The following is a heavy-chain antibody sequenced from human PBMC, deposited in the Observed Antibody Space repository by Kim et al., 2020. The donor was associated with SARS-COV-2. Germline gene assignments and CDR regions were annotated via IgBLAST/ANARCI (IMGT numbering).Heavy chain of an antibody. D-gene: IGHD3-16*01. CDR2: N. CDR3: ARFGVSGALDY. V-gene: IGHV6-1*01. Sequence: NEYAVSVKSRISINPDTSKNQFSLQLNSVTPEDTAVYYCARFGVSGALDYWGQGTLVTVSS. J-gene: IGHJ4*02.